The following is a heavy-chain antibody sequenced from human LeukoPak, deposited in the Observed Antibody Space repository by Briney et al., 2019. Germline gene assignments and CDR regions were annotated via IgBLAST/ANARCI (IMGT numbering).Heavy chain of an antibody. V-gene: IGHV1-2*02. CDR1: GYTFTDYY. D-gene: IGHD6-19*01. Sequence: ASVMVSCKASGYTFTDYYNHWVRQAPGQDFEWMGWINPKSGGTEYAQKFQGRVTMTRDPSLSTAYMELSRLRSDDTAVFYCARASTVAGNHRPFDYWGQGTLVTVSS. CDR3: ARASTVAGNHRPFDY. CDR2: INPKSGGT. J-gene: IGHJ4*02.